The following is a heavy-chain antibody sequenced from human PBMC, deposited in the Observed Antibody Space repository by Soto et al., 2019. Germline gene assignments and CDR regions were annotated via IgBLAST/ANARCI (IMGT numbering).Heavy chain of an antibody. CDR1: GFTFSSYA. CDR2: ISYDGSNK. CDR3: ARDGLRYNWINGGDY. J-gene: IGHJ4*02. V-gene: IGHV3-30-3*01. Sequence: QVQLVESGGGVVQPGRSLRLSCAASGFTFSSYAMHWVRQAPGKGLEWVAVISYDGSNKYYADSVKGRFTISRDNSKNTLYLQMNSLRAEDTAVYYCARDGLRYNWINGGDYWGQGTLVIVSS. D-gene: IGHD1-20*01.